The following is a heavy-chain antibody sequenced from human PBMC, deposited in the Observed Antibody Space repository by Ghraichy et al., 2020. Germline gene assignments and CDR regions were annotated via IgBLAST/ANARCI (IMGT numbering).Heavy chain of an antibody. CDR3: TTHCTDGVCFRSRCDY. CDR1: GFTFSNAW. V-gene: IGHV3-15*01. Sequence: GGSLRLSCVASGFTFSNAWMSWVRQAPGKGLEWVGHIKSKTDDGTTDYAAPVKDRFTISRDDSKNTVYLQMNSLKTEDTAVYYCTTHCTDGVCFRSRCDYWGQGTLVTVSS. CDR2: IKSKTDDGTT. D-gene: IGHD2-8*01. J-gene: IGHJ4*02.